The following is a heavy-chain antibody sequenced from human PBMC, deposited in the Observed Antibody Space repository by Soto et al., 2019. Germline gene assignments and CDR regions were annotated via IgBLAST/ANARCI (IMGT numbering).Heavy chain of an antibody. CDR1: GYTFTTYG. Sequence: QVHLVQSGAEVKKPGASVKVSCKASGYTFTTYGIAWVRQAPGQGLEWMGWISAYNANTDYAQRLQGRVTITTDTSTSTAHMELRSLRSDDTAVYYCARGRYLDYWAQGTLVTVSS. D-gene: IGHD1-26*01. CDR3: ARGRYLDY. CDR2: ISAYNANT. V-gene: IGHV1-18*01. J-gene: IGHJ4*02.